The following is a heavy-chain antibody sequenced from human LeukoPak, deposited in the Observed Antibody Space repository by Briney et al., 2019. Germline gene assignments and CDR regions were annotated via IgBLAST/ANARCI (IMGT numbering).Heavy chain of an antibody. Sequence: GALVKVSCKASGGTFSSYAINWVRQAPGQGLEWMGGIIPISGTANYAQKFQGRVTITADESTSTAYMELSSLRSEDTAVYYCARVATVTTGAILYYFDYWGQGTLVTVSS. CDR3: ARVATVTTGAILYYFDY. CDR2: IIPISGTA. D-gene: IGHD4-17*01. J-gene: IGHJ4*02. V-gene: IGHV1-69*13. CDR1: GGTFSSYA.